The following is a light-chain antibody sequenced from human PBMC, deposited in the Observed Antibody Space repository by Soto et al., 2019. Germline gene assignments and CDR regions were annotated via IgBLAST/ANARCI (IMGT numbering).Light chain of an antibody. J-gene: IGKJ4*01. Sequence: DIQMTQSPSSVSASVRDRVTITCRASQDIGVCLAWHQQKPGEAPNLLMYSGTSLHSGVPSRFSGSGSGTDFNLTISSLQPEDFATYYCHQSHTFPLTFGGGTKVEIK. CDR2: SGT. CDR1: QDIGVC. CDR3: HQSHTFPLT. V-gene: IGKV1-12*01.